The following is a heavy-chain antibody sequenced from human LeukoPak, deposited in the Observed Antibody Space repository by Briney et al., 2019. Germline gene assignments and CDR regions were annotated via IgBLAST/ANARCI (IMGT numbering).Heavy chain of an antibody. D-gene: IGHD6-13*01. Sequence: PSETLSLTCAVHGGSFRGYYWSWIRQPPGKGLEWIMEINHSGSTNYTPSHKSRVTISLGTSKNQFSLRLSSVTAANTAVYYLARDDSSSWYACYYWGQGTLVTVSS. CDR1: GGSFRGYY. J-gene: IGHJ4*02. CDR3: ARDDSSSWYACYY. V-gene: IGHV4-34*01. CDR2: INHSGST.